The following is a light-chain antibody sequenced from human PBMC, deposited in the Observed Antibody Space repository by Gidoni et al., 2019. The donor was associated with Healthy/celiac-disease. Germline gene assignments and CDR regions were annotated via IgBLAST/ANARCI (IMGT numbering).Light chain of an antibody. CDR1: SSNIGSNT. CDR3: AAWDDSLNGVV. J-gene: IGLJ2*01. CDR2: SNN. V-gene: IGLV1-44*01. Sequence: QSVLPQPPSASGPPAPRVTISCSGSSSNIGSNTVNWYHQLPGTAPKLLIYSNNQRPSGVPDRFSGSKSGTSASLAISGLQSEDEADYYCAAWDDSLNGVVFGGGTKLTVL.